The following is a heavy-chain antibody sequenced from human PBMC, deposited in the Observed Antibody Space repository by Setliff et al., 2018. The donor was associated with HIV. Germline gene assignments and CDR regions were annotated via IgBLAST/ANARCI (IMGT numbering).Heavy chain of an antibody. CDR1: GYSFSNFA. CDR2: INAGSGNT. Sequence: ASVKVSCKASGYSFSNFAIHWVRQAPGQRLEWLGWINAGSGNTNYAQKIQGRVTMTTDTSTSTAYMELRSLRSDDTAVYYCARDDADTAMVIAFDIWGQGTMVTVSS. D-gene: IGHD5-18*01. J-gene: IGHJ3*02. CDR3: ARDDADTAMVIAFDI. V-gene: IGHV1-3*01.